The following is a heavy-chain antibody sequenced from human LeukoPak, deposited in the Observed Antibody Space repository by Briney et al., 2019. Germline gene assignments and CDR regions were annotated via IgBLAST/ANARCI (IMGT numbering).Heavy chain of an antibody. CDR3: ARRQYSSGWYGSSNWFDP. CDR1: GGSFSGYY. D-gene: IGHD6-19*01. J-gene: IGHJ5*02. Sequence: SETLSLTCAVYGGSFSGYYWSWISQPPGKGLEWIGEINHSGSTNYNPSLKSRVTISVDTSKNQFSLKLSSVTAADTAVYYCARRQYSSGWYGSSNWFDPWGQGTLVTVSS. V-gene: IGHV4-34*01. CDR2: INHSGST.